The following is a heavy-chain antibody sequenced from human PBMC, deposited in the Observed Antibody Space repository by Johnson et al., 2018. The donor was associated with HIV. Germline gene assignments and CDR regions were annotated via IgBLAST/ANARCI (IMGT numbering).Heavy chain of an antibody. CDR3: AKARKDYGSNFGVGDVFDI. CDR1: GFTFSSYG. V-gene: IGHV3-33*06. Sequence: QVQLVESGGGVVQPGRSLRLSCAASGFTFSSYGMHWVRQAPGKGLEWVAVIWYDGSNKYYADSVKGRFTLSRDNSKKTLYLQMNSLRAEDTAVHYCAKARKDYGSNFGVGDVFDIWGQGTMVIVSS. D-gene: IGHD6-13*01. J-gene: IGHJ3*02. CDR2: IWYDGSNK.